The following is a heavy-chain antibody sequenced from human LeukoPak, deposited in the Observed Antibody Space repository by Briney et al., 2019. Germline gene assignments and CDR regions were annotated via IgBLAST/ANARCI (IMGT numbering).Heavy chain of an antibody. CDR2: IIPIFGTA. Sequence: SVKVSCKSSGGTFSSYAISWVRQAPRQGLEWMGRIIPIFGTANYAQKFQGRVTITTDESTSTAYMELSSLRSEDTAVYYCARALYYYDSSAYYPGNFQHWGQGTLVTVSS. V-gene: IGHV1-69*05. CDR1: GGTFSSYA. D-gene: IGHD3-22*01. CDR3: ARALYYYDSSAYYPGNFQH. J-gene: IGHJ1*01.